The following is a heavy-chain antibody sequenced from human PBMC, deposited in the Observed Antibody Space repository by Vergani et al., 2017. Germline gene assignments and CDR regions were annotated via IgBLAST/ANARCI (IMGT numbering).Heavy chain of an antibody. CDR1: GFTFDDYA. Sequence: EVQLVESGGGLVQPGRSLRLSCAASGFTFDDYAMHWVRHAPGKGLEWVSGISWNSGSIGYADSVKGRFTISRDNAKNSLYLQMNSLRAEDTALYYCATSNGHQQWLVEPLDYWGQGTLVTVSS. CDR2: ISWNSGSI. V-gene: IGHV3-9*01. J-gene: IGHJ4*02. D-gene: IGHD6-19*01. CDR3: ATSNGHQQWLVEPLDY.